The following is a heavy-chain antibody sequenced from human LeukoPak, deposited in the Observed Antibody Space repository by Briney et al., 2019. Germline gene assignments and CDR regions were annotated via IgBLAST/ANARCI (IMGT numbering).Heavy chain of an antibody. D-gene: IGHD3-22*01. V-gene: IGHV1-18*01. CDR2: ISAYNGNT. Sequence: ASVKVSCKASGYTFTSYDINWVRQAPGQGLEWMGWISAYNGNTNYAQKLQGRVTMTTDTSTSTAYMELRSLRSDDTAVYYCARSIYYDSSVDYWGQGTLVTVSS. CDR1: GYTFTSYD. CDR3: ARSIYYDSSVDY. J-gene: IGHJ4*02.